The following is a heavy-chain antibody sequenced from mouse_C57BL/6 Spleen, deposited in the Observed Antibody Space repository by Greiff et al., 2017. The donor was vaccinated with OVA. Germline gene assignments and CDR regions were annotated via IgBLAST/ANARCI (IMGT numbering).Heavy chain of an antibody. CDR3: ARGGIHGNLDY. CDR2: IYPGSGNT. Sequence: QVQLQQSGAELVRPGASVKLSCKASGYTFTDYYINWVKQRPGQGLEWIARIYPGSGNTYYNEKFKGKATLTAEKSSSTAYMQLSSLTSEDSAVYCCARGGIHGNLDYWGQGTTLTVSS. CDR1: GYTFTDYY. J-gene: IGHJ2*01. V-gene: IGHV1-76*01. D-gene: IGHD2-1*01.